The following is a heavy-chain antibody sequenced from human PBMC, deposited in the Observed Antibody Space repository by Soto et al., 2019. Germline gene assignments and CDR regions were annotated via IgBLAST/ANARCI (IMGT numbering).Heavy chain of an antibody. CDR1: GGTFSSYA. V-gene: IGHV1-69*13. D-gene: IGHD3-10*01. CDR2: IIPIFGTA. CDR3: ARVLTMVRGLLYYYYYGMDV. Sequence: GASVKVPCKASGGTFSSYAISWVRQAPGQGLEWMGGIIPIFGTANYAQKFQGRVTITADESTSTAYMELSSLRSEDTAVYYCARVLTMVRGLLYYYYYGMDVWGQGTTVTVSS. J-gene: IGHJ6*02.